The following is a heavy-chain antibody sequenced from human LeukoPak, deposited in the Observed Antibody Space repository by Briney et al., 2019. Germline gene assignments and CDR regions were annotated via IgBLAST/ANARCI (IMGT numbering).Heavy chain of an antibody. V-gene: IGHV3-23*01. J-gene: IGHJ4*02. CDR2: ITSSGYGT. D-gene: IGHD2-8*02. Sequence: GGSLRLSCEASGFTFTSYAMHWPRQAPGKGLEWLSSITSSGYGTFYTDSLSGRFTISRDNAKKAVFLQMKSLRRGDSALYFCAKGTDTTGRQNFDMWGQGTLVTVSS. CDR3: AKGTDTTGRQNFDM. CDR1: GFTFTSYA.